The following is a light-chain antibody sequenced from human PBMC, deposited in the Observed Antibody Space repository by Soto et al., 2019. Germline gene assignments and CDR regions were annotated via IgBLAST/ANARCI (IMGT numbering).Light chain of an antibody. Sequence: DNQMTQSPSNLSESIGDRVTITCRASQSITTLLAWYQQKPAKAPQILIYDASKLEPGVPSRLSGGGSGTEFTLTISSLQPDDFATYYCQQYSTYPLTFGGGTKVDIK. J-gene: IGKJ4*01. CDR3: QQYSTYPLT. V-gene: IGKV1-5*01. CDR1: QSITTL. CDR2: DAS.